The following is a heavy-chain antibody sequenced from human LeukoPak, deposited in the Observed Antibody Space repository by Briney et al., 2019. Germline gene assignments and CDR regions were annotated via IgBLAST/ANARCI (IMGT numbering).Heavy chain of an antibody. Sequence: ASVKVSCKASGGTFSSNAVIWVRQAPGQGLEWMGKIIPILGVPNYAQRFQGTVTISADKSTSTAYMELSSLRSADTAVYYCATSTLTMWEGPWDIWGPGTMVTVSS. CDR1: GGTFSSNA. J-gene: IGHJ3*02. CDR2: IIPILGVP. CDR3: ATSTLTMWEGPWDI. V-gene: IGHV1-69*04. D-gene: IGHD4/OR15-4a*01.